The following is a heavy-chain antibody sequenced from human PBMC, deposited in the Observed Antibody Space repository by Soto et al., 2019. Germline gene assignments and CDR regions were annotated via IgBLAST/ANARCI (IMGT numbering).Heavy chain of an antibody. CDR3: AADPGYSYGYHYYYGMDV. Sequence: SVKVSCKASGFTFTSSAVQWVRQARGQRLEWIGWIVVGSGNTNYAQKFQERVTITRDMSTSTAYMELSSLRSEDTAVYYCAADPGYSYGYHYYYGMDVWGQATTVTVSS. D-gene: IGHD5-18*01. V-gene: IGHV1-58*01. CDR1: GFTFTSSA. J-gene: IGHJ6*02. CDR2: IVVGSGNT.